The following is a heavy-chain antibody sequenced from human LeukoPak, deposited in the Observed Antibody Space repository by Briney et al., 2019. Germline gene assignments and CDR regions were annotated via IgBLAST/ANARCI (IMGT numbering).Heavy chain of an antibody. J-gene: IGHJ4*02. CDR2: ISGSGGST. D-gene: IGHD3-3*01. CDR3: AKARLTVTIFGVVPDY. Sequence: GGSLRLSCAASGFTFSSYAMSWVRQAPGKGLEWVSAISGSGGSTYYADSVKGRFTISRDNSKNTLYLQMNSLRAEDTAVYYCAKARLTVTIFGVVPDYWGQGTLVTVSS. V-gene: IGHV3-23*01. CDR1: GFTFSSYA.